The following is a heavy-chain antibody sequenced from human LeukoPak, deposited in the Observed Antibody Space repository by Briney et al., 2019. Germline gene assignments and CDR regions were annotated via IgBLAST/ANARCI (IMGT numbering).Heavy chain of an antibody. CDR1: GFTFSSYS. CDR3: ARYSGSYYSHYFDY. J-gene: IGHJ4*02. V-gene: IGHV3-48*04. CDR2: ISSSSTI. Sequence: GGSLRFSCAASGFTFSSYSMNWVRQAPGKGLEWVSYISSSSTIYYAASVKGRFTISRDNAKNSLYLQMNSLRAEDTAVYYCARYSGSYYSHYFDYWGQGTLVTVSS. D-gene: IGHD1-26*01.